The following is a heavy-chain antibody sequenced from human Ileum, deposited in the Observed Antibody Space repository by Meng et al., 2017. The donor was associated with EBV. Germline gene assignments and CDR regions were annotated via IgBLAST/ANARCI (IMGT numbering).Heavy chain of an antibody. D-gene: IGHD3-10*01. J-gene: IGHJ4*02. V-gene: IGHV4-39*07. CDR2: IYRSGSS. CDR3: ARDPAYPRGLFDS. Sequence: HLPVPESGPGLVKPSETLSLTCSVSGDSISNSDHYWNWIRRSPGKGLEWIASIYRSGSSYFDPSLKSRVSLSLDTSKNQFSLKLSSVTAADTALYYCARDPAYPRGLFDSWGQGILVTVSS. CDR1: GDSISNSDHY.